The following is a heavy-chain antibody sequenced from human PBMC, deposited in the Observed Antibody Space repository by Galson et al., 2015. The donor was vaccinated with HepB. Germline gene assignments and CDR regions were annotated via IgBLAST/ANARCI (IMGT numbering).Heavy chain of an antibody. D-gene: IGHD2-8*01. V-gene: IGHV3-23*01. CDR3: AKDGIMVSNNPYQLHF. J-gene: IGHJ4*02. Sequence: SLRLSCAASGFTFSRYAMTWVRQAPGKGLEWISSITSNGGRTFYTNSVKGRFTISRDNSRNTVVLQLSSLRPEDTAVYYRAKDGIMVSNNPYQLHFWGQGTLVSVSS. CDR1: GFTFSRYA. CDR2: ITSNGGRT.